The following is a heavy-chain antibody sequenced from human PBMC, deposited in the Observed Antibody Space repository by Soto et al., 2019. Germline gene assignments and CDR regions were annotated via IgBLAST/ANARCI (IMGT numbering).Heavy chain of an antibody. CDR3: TFSFGDSGYYYNGIYV. CDR1: GFSFSKYT. CDR2: IHPGDSDT. V-gene: IGHV5-51*01. Sequence: GESLKISCEGSGFSFSKYTVGWVRQIPGKGLEWMGIIHPGDSDTRYSPSFQGQVTISADKSISTAYLQWSSLKASDTAMYYCTFSFGDSGYYYNGIYVWGRGTTVTGSS. J-gene: IGHJ6*02. D-gene: IGHD4-17*01.